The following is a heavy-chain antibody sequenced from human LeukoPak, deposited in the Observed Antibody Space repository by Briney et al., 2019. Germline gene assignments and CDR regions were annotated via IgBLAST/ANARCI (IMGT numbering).Heavy chain of an antibody. J-gene: IGHJ6*02. CDR2: IKQDGSEK. V-gene: IGHV3-7*01. CDR1: GFTFSSYG. CDR3: ARDGPQTYYYYGMDV. Sequence: GGSLRLSCAASGFTFSSYGMHWVRQAPGKGLEWVANIKQDGSEKYYVDSVKGRFTISRDNAKNSLYLQMNSLRAEDTAVYYCARDGPQTYYYYGMDVWGQGTTVTVSS.